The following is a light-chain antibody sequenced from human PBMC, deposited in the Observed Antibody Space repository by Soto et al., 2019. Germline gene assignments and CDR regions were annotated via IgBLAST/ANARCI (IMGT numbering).Light chain of an antibody. Sequence: EIVLTQSPGTLSLSPGERATLSCRASQSVSSNNLAWYQQRPGQAPRVVIYGASTRATGIPERFSGSGSGTDCPLTISRLEHEDFAVYYCQQYGRSPFTFGPGPKVDI. V-gene: IGKV3-20*01. CDR3: QQYGRSPFT. J-gene: IGKJ3*01. CDR2: GAS. CDR1: QSVSSNN.